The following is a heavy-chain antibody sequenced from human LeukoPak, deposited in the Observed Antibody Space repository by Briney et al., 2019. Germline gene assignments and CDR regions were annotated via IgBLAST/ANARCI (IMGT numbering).Heavy chain of an antibody. Sequence: GGSLRLSCAASGFAFSNCWMSWVRQAPGKGLEWVANIEQDGSEKYFVDSVKGRFTISRDNAKNSLYLQMNSLRAEDTAVYYCARDLRARYSSSWYYFDYWGQGTLVTVSS. D-gene: IGHD6-13*01. CDR2: IEQDGSEK. CDR1: GFAFSNCW. V-gene: IGHV3-7*01. J-gene: IGHJ4*02. CDR3: ARDLRARYSSSWYYFDY.